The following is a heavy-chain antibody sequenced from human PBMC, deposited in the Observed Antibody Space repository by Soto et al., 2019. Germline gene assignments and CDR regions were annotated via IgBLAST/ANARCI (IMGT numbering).Heavy chain of an antibody. CDR3: AKMESFNGYYNAFDC. Sequence: PGGSLRLSFAASGFPFGGYAVTWVRQAPGKGLEWVSAISGGGSRTHYADSVKGRFTISRDNSKNTLYLQMNSLRAEDTAVYYCAKMESFNGYYNAFDCWGQGT. J-gene: IGHJ4*02. D-gene: IGHD3-9*01. CDR2: ISGGGSRT. CDR1: GFPFGGYA. V-gene: IGHV3-23*01.